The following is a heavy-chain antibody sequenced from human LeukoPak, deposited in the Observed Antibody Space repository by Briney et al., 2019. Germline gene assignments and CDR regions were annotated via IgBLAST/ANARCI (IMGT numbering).Heavy chain of an antibody. Sequence: GGSPRLSCAASGFTFSSSWMSWVRQAPGKGLEWVSAISGSGGGTYYADSVKGRFTISRDNSKNTLYLQMYSLRAEDTALYYCAKGGFYYYDVWGQGTLVTVSS. CDR2: ISGSGGGT. D-gene: IGHD3-22*01. CDR1: GFTFSSSW. CDR3: AKGGFYYYDV. J-gene: IGHJ4*02. V-gene: IGHV3-23*01.